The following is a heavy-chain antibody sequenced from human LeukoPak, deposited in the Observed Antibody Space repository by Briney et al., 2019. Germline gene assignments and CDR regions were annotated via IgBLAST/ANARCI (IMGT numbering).Heavy chain of an antibody. CDR3: ATETVVAVTIDY. D-gene: IGHD2-15*01. Sequence: ASVKVSCKASGYTFTGYYMHWVRQAPGQGLEWMGWINPNSGGTNYAQKFQGRVTMTRDTSISTAYMELSRLRSDDTAVYYCATETVVAVTIDYWGQGTLVTVSS. J-gene: IGHJ4*02. CDR2: INPNSGGT. CDR1: GYTFTGYY. V-gene: IGHV1-2*02.